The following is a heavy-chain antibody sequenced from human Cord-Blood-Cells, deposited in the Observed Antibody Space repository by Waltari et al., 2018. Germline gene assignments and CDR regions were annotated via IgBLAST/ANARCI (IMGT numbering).Heavy chain of an antibody. CDR1: GGSISSSSYY. J-gene: IGHJ4*02. V-gene: IGHV4-39*01. CDR2: IYYSGST. CDR3: ARRHNWIYPDY. D-gene: IGHD1-7*01. Sequence: QLQLQESGPGLVKPSETLSLTCTVSGGSISSSSYYWGWIRQPPGKGLEWIGSIYYSGSTYYNPSLKSRVTISVDTSKNQFSLKLSSVTAADTAVYYCARRHNWIYPDYWGQGTLVTVSS.